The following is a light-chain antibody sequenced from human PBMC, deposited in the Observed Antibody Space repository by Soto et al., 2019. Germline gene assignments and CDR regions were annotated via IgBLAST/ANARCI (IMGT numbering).Light chain of an antibody. V-gene: IGLV2-11*01. CDR3: CSYAGSYTLYV. J-gene: IGLJ1*01. CDR1: SSDVGGYNY. CDR2: DVS. Sequence: QSALTQPRSVSGSLGQSVTISCTGTSSDVGGYNYVSWYQQHPGKAPKLMIYDVSKRPSGVPDRLSGSKSGNTASLTISGLQAEDEADYYCCSYAGSYTLYVFGTGTKVTVL.